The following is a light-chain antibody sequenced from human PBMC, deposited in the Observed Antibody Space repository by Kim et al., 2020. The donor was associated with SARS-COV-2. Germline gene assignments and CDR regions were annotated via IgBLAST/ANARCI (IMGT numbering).Light chain of an antibody. CDR3: QEYNDRPPRYT. CDR2: DAS. CDR1: QSIDST. V-gene: IGKV3-15*01. J-gene: IGKJ2*01. Sequence: SPGERATLSCRTSQSIDSTLAWYQQNTGQPPRLLIYDASTRATGIPARFSGSGSGTEFALTISSLQSEDFAVYYCQEYNDRPPRYTFGQGTKLEI.